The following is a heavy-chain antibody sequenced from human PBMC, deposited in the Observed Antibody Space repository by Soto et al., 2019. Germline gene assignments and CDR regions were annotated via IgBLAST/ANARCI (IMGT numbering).Heavy chain of an antibody. Sequence: SETLSLTCTVSGGSISNSSYLWGWIRQPPGKGLQWIGSVSYSGSTYYNPSLKSRVTMSVDTSKNQFSLKLNSVTAADTAVYYCTRGSAWYREMFWGQGTLVTVSS. J-gene: IGHJ4*02. D-gene: IGHD6-13*01. CDR2: VSYSGST. CDR1: GGSISNSSYL. CDR3: TRGSAWYREMF. V-gene: IGHV4-39*07.